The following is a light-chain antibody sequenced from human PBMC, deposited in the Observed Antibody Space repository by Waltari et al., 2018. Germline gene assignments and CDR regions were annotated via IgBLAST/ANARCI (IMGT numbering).Light chain of an antibody. Sequence: QSALTPPASVSGSPGQSITFSCTGPSVICGGYNLVSWYQQRPREPPLLILDEGNRRPSVCSDRFSGSGSGNTASLTISGLQAEDEADYHCCSHASGASPFIRFGGGTKLAVL. J-gene: IGLJ2*01. V-gene: IGLV2-23*01. CDR2: EGN. CDR1: SVICGGYNL. CDR3: CSHASGASPFIR.